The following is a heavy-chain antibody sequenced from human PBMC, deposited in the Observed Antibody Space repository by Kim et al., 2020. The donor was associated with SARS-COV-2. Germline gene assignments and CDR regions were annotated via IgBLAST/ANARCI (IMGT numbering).Heavy chain of an antibody. CDR3: ARRVVVDAYYYYGMDV. Sequence: SLKGRVTISVDTSKNRFSLRLSSVTAADTAVYYCARRVVVDAYYYYGMDVWGQGTTVTVSS. V-gene: IGHV4-39*01. D-gene: IGHD2-15*01. J-gene: IGHJ6*02.